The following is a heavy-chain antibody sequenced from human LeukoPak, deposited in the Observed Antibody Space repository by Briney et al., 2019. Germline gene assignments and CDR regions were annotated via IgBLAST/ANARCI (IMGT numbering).Heavy chain of an antibody. CDR3: ARITSWDWYFDL. CDR2: INSDGSST. Sequence: GGSLRLSCAASGFTFSSYWMHWVRQAPGKGLVWVSRINSDGSSTTYADSVKGRFTISRDNAKNTLYLQTNSLTAEDTAVYYCARITSWDWYFDLWGRGTLVTVSS. J-gene: IGHJ2*01. D-gene: IGHD2-2*01. V-gene: IGHV3-74*01. CDR1: GFTFSSYW.